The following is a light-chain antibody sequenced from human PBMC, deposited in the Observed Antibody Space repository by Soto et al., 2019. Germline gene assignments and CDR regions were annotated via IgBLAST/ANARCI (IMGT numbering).Light chain of an antibody. Sequence: QSALTQPASVSGSPGQSVTISCTGTSSDVGAYNYVSWYQLHPGKAPKLLISEVSNRPSGVPDRFSGSKSGNTASLTISGLQAEDEADYYCCSYAGSYTFVFGGGTKLTVL. J-gene: IGLJ2*01. CDR2: EVS. CDR1: SSDVGAYNY. CDR3: CSYAGSYTFV. V-gene: IGLV2-11*01.